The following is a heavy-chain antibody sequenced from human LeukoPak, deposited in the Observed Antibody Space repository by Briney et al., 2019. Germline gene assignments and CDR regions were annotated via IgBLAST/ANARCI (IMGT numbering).Heavy chain of an antibody. J-gene: IGHJ4*02. Sequence: SETLSLTCTVSGGSISSAGYFWNWIRRYPGKGLEWIGYIYYTGIIYYNPSLKSRVTISVDTSKNQFSLKLSSVTAADTAVFYCVRGVRDTIGYYHFDSWGQGTLVTVSS. D-gene: IGHD3-22*01. CDR2: IYYTGII. V-gene: IGHV4-31*03. CDR3: VRGVRDTIGYYHFDS. CDR1: GGSISSAGYF.